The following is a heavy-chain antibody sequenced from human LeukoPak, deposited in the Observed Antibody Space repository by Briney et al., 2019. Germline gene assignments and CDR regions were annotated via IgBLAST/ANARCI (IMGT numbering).Heavy chain of an antibody. CDR1: GFIFTDSY. D-gene: IGHD2-2*01. J-gene: IGHJ3*02. CDR2: ISSVDSDT. CDR3: ARDDCSSTSCHHGAFDI. Sequence: PGGSLRLSCAASGFIFTDSYLSWIRQAPGKGLEWISYISSVDSDTSYAHSVKGRFTISRDNAKESLYLQMNSLRSEDTAVYYCARDDCSSTSCHHGAFDIWGQGTKVTVSS. V-gene: IGHV3-11*05.